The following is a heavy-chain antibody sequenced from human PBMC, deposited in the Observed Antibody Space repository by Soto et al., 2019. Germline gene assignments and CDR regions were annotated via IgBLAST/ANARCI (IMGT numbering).Heavy chain of an antibody. Sequence: ASVKVSCTASGYTFTSYGISWVRQAPGQGLEWMGWISAYNGNTSYAQKLQGRVTMTTNTSISTAYMELSSLRSEDTAVYYCARALRYYYYYMDVWGKGTTVTVAS. D-gene: IGHD4-17*01. CDR1: GYTFTSYG. CDR3: ARALRYYYYYMDV. J-gene: IGHJ6*03. CDR2: ISAYNGNT. V-gene: IGHV1-18*01.